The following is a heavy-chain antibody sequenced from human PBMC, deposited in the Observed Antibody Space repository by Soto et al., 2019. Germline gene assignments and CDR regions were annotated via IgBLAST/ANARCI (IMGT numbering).Heavy chain of an antibody. CDR3: ARDITADNGYGMDV. V-gene: IGHV4-4*02. D-gene: IGHD7-27*01. CDR2: IYHSGST. Sequence: SETLSLSCAVSGGSIRSSNWWSWVRQPPGKGLEWIGEIYHSGSTNYNPSLKSRVTISVDKSKNQFSLKLSSVTAADTAVYYCARDITADNGYGMDVWGQGTTVTVSS. CDR1: GGSIRSSNW. J-gene: IGHJ6*02.